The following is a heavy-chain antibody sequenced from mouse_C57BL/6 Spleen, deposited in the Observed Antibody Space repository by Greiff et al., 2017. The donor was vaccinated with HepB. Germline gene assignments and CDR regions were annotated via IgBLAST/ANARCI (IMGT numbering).Heavy chain of an antibody. CDR1: GYTFTSYW. Sequence: LQQPGAELVKPGASVKLSCKASGYTFTSYWMQWVKQRPGQGLEWIGEIDPSDSYTNYNQKFKGKATLTVDTSSSTAYMQLSSLTSEDSAVYYCARRTGAMDYWGQGTSVTVSS. J-gene: IGHJ4*01. V-gene: IGHV1-50*01. CDR2: IDPSDSYT. D-gene: IGHD4-1*01. CDR3: ARRTGAMDY.